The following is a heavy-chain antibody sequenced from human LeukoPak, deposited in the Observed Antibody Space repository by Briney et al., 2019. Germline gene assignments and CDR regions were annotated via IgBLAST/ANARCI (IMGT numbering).Heavy chain of an antibody. J-gene: IGHJ3*02. D-gene: IGHD5-12*01. CDR3: ARFEYSGYDYAFDI. V-gene: IGHV4-39*01. CDR1: GGSISSSSYY. CDR2: IYYSGST. Sequence: PSETLSLTCTVSGGSISSSSYYWGWIRQPPGKGPEWIGSIYYSGSTYYNPSLKSRVTISVDTSKNQFSLKLSSVTAADTAVYYCARFEYSGYDYAFDIWGQGTMVTVSS.